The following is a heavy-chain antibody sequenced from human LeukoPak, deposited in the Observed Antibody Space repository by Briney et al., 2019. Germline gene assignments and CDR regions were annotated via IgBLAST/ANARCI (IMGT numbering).Heavy chain of an antibody. Sequence: PGGSLRLSCAAYGFTFSSYSMNWVRQAPGKGLEWVSYISSSSSTIYYADSVKGRFTISRDNAKNSLYLQMNSLRAEDTAVYYCARDPPYYYDSGGYEGGDYWGQGTLVTVSS. CDR1: GFTFSSYS. V-gene: IGHV3-48*04. CDR2: ISSSSSTI. J-gene: IGHJ4*02. D-gene: IGHD3-22*01. CDR3: ARDPPYYYDSGGYEGGDY.